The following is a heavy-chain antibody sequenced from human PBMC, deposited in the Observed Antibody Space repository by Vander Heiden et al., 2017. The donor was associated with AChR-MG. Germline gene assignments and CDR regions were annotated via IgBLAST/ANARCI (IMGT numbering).Heavy chain of an antibody. D-gene: IGHD3-3*01. Sequence: QVQVEQSGAEVKKPGSSVKVSCKASGGTLSNFVIIWLRQAPGQGLGWMGGIIPVFGPANYAQKFQGRVTITADRSSSTAYMELSSLRSEDTAVYYCASALRHITLFGVGPSYYYYGMDVWGQGTTVTVSS. CDR3: ASALRHITLFGVGPSYYYYGMDV. CDR1: GGTLSNFV. CDR2: IIPVFGPA. J-gene: IGHJ6*02. V-gene: IGHV1-69*06.